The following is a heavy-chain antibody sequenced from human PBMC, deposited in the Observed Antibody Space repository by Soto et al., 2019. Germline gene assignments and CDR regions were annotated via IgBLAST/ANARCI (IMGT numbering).Heavy chain of an antibody. D-gene: IGHD3-22*01. Sequence: GGSLRLSCAASGFTFSSYAMSWVRQAPGKGLEWVSAISGSGGSTYYADSVKGRFTISRDNSKNTLYLQMNSLRAEDTAVYYCAKAPKDYYDSSGLYNWFDPWAQGTLVTVSS. CDR1: GFTFSSYA. V-gene: IGHV3-23*01. CDR3: AKAPKDYYDSSGLYNWFDP. J-gene: IGHJ5*02. CDR2: ISGSGGST.